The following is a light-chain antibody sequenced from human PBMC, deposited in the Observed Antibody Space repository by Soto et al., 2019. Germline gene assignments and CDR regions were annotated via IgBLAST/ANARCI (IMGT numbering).Light chain of an antibody. CDR2: EVD. CDR1: SSDVGGYDF. CDR3: SSYTNSSLVV. V-gene: IGLV2-14*01. Sequence: QSALTQPASVSGSPGQSITISCSGTSSDVGGYDFVSWYQQHPGKAPKLIIYEVDNRPSRISNRFSASKSGNTASLTISGLQTEDEADYFCSSYTNSSLVVFGGGTKVTVL. J-gene: IGLJ2*01.